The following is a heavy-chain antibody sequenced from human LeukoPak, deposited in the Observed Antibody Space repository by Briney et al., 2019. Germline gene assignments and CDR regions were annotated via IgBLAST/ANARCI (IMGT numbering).Heavy chain of an antibody. J-gene: IGHJ4*02. CDR1: GGTFSSYA. Sequence: ASVKVSCKASGGTFSSYAISWVRQAPGQGLEWMGGIIPILGTANYAQKFQGRGTITADESTSTAYMELSSLRSEDTAVYYCARVGALTYYYDSSGPRGEYFDYWGQGTLVTVSS. D-gene: IGHD3-22*01. CDR3: ARVGALTYYYDSSGPRGEYFDY. CDR2: IIPILGTA. V-gene: IGHV1-69*13.